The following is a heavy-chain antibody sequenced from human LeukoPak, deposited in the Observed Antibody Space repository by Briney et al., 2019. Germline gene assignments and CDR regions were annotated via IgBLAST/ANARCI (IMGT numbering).Heavy chain of an antibody. CDR1: GGCISSALYH. V-gene: IGHV4-39*01. Sequence: SETLSLTCTVSGGCISSALYHWGWIRQPPGKNLEWLGSVYYTGSTHNNPSLKSRVTISVDTSKNQFSLKLSSVTAADTAVYYCARNYDSGTYYYYYMDVWGKGTTVTISS. CDR2: VYYTGST. D-gene: IGHD3-10*01. J-gene: IGHJ6*03. CDR3: ARNYDSGTYYYYYMDV.